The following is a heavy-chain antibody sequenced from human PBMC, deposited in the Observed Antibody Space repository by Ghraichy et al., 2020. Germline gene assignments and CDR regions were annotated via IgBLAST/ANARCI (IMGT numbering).Heavy chain of an antibody. Sequence: GGSLRLSCGASGFTFSRYAMSWVRQAPGKGLEWVSAVSGSGDSTYYAESVKGRFTISRDNSKNTLYLQANSLRAEDTAVYYCAKEGPYSASFFDYWGRGTLFAFS. D-gene: IGHD1-26*01. CDR1: GFTFSRYA. J-gene: IGHJ4*02. CDR3: AKEGPYSASFFDY. CDR2: VSGSGDST. V-gene: IGHV3-23*01.